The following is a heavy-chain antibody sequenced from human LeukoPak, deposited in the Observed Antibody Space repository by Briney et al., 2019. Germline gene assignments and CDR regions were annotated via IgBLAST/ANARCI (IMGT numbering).Heavy chain of an antibody. CDR2: ISAYNGNT. CDR1: GYTFTSYG. V-gene: IGHV1-18*01. Sequence: SVKVSCKASGYTFTSYGISWVRQAPGQGLEWMGWISAYNGNTNYAQKLQGRVTMTTDTSTSTAYMELRSLRSDDTAVYYCARTAITMVRGVTLPFDYWGQGTLVTVSS. J-gene: IGHJ4*02. CDR3: ARTAITMVRGVTLPFDY. D-gene: IGHD3-10*01.